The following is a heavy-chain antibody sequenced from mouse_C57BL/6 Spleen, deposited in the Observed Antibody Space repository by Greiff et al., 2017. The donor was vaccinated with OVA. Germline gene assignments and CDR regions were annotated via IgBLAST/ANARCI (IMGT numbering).Heavy chain of an antibody. CDR1: GFTFSSYG. V-gene: IGHV5-6*02. CDR3: ARQIYYGNYDYFDY. D-gene: IGHD2-1*01. Sequence: DVKLVESGGDLVKPGGSLKLSCAASGFTFSSYGMSWVRQTPDKRLEWVATISSGGSYTYYPDSVKGRSTISRDNAKNTLYLQMSSLKSEDTAMYYCARQIYYGNYDYFDYWGQGTTLTVSS. J-gene: IGHJ2*01. CDR2: ISSGGSYT.